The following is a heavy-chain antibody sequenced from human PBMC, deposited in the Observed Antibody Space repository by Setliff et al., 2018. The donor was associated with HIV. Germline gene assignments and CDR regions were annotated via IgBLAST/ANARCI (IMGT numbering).Heavy chain of an antibody. CDR2: FYHSTT. CDR1: GYSISSGYY. Sequence: SETLSLTCVVSGYSISSGYYWGWIRQPPGTGLEWIGSFYHSTTYYNPSLWGRVTISIDTSKNQFSLKLSSVTAADTAVYYCARQNSGYAPGPFDYWGQGILVTVSS. J-gene: IGHJ4*02. D-gene: IGHD5-12*01. CDR3: ARQNSGYAPGPFDY. V-gene: IGHV4-38-2*01.